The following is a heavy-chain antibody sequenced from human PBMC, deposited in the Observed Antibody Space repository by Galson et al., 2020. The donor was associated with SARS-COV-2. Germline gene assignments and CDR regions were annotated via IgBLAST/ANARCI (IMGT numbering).Heavy chain of an antibody. V-gene: IGHV4-34*01. J-gene: IGHJ4*02. D-gene: IGHD2-8*02. CDR2: VNHSGST. CDR1: GGSFSGYF. CDR3: ARGLDGTGRFNGWDY. Sequence: SETLSLTCAVYGGSFSGYFWSWIRQPPGKGLEWIGEVNHSGSTNYNPSLKSRVTISVDTSKNQFSLKLSSVTAADTAEYYCARGLDGTGRFNGWDYWGQGTLVTVSS.